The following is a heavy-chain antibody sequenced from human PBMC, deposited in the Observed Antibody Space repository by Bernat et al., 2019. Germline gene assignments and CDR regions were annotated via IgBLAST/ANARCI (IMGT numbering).Heavy chain of an antibody. D-gene: IGHD3-16*02. J-gene: IGHJ5*02. CDR2: IKSKNNGGTT. CDR1: GFTFSNAW. V-gene: IGHV3-15*01. CDR3: TTLGGYTAPTDP. Sequence: EVQLVESGGGLVQPGGSLRLSCAASGFTFSNAWMSWVRQAPGKGLEWVGRIKSKNNGGTTDYAEPVKGRFTISRDDSKNTLYLQMNSLKTEDTAVYYCTTLGGYTAPTDPWGQGTLVTVSS.